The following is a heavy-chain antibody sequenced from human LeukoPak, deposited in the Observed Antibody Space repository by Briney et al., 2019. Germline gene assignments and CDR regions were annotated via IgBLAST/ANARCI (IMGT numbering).Heavy chain of an antibody. CDR1: GFTFSSYA. V-gene: IGHV3-23*01. CDR3: ARGGGSITIFGVVIISPATFDY. CDR2: ISGSGGNT. Sequence: GGSLRLSCAASGFTFSSYAMTWVRQAPGKGLEWVSAISGSGGNTYYADSVKGRFTISRDNSKNTLYLQMNSLRAEDTAVYYCARGGGSITIFGVVIISPATFDYWGQGTLVTVSS. J-gene: IGHJ4*02. D-gene: IGHD3-3*01.